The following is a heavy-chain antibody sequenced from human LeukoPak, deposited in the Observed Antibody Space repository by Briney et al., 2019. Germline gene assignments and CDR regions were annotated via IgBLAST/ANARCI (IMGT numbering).Heavy chain of an antibody. CDR2: IKTDGSEK. CDR1: GFTFSSYA. J-gene: IGHJ5*02. V-gene: IGHV3-7*03. D-gene: IGHD3-9*01. CDR3: ARDYTGYFP. Sequence: PGGSLRLSCAASGFTFSSYAMSWVRLAPGEGLEWVANIKTDGSEKYYVDSVKGRFTISRDNAKNSLYLQMNSLRAEDTAVYYCARDYTGYFPWGQGTLVIVSS.